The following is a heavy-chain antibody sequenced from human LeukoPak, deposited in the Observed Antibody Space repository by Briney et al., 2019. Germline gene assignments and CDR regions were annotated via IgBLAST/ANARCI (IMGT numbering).Heavy chain of an antibody. CDR2: ISYDGSNK. CDR1: GFTFSSYA. Sequence: GGSLRLSCAASGFTFSSYAMHWVRQAPGKGLEWVAVISYDGSNKYYADSVKGRFTISRDNSKNTLYLQMNSLKTEDTAVYYCTRIAVAGNWGQGTLVTVSS. V-gene: IGHV3-30-3*01. D-gene: IGHD6-19*01. CDR3: TRIAVAGN. J-gene: IGHJ4*02.